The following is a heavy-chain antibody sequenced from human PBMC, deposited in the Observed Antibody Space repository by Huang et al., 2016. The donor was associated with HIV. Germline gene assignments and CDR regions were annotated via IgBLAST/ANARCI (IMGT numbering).Heavy chain of an antibody. CDR1: GYTFADYF. Sequence: QVQLVQSGAEVKKPGASVKVSCKPSGYTFADYFIPWVRQAPGQGLEWMAWLNPKNGATNYAEKFLGRVNVTGDTSINTAYMEVSGLTSDDTANYYGTRDGVAPDEEFDYWGQGTLISVSS. J-gene: IGHJ4*02. D-gene: IGHD5-12*01. V-gene: IGHV1-2*02. CDR3: TRDGVAPDEEFDY. CDR2: LNPKNGAT.